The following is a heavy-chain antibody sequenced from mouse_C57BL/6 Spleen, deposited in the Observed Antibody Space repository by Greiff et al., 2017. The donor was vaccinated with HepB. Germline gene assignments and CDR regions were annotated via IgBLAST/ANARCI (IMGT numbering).Heavy chain of an antibody. Sequence: VQLQQSGAELVRPGASVTLSCKASGYTFTDYEMHWVKQTPVHGLEWIGAIDPETGGTAYNQKFKGKAILTADKSSSTAYMELRSLTSEDSAVYYCTRRAYYSNYLFAYWGQGTLVTVSA. D-gene: IGHD2-5*01. CDR1: GYTFTDYE. CDR3: TRRAYYSNYLFAY. J-gene: IGHJ3*01. V-gene: IGHV1-15*01. CDR2: IDPETGGT.